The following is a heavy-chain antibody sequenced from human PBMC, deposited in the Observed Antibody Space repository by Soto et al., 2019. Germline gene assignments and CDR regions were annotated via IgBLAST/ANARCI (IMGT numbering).Heavy chain of an antibody. V-gene: IGHV4-59*01. CDR2: IYYSGST. CDR3: ARAGIAAAGTYYYYYGMDV. J-gene: IGHJ6*02. CDR1: GGSISSYY. D-gene: IGHD6-13*01. Sequence: PSETLSLTCTVSGGSISSYYWSWIRQPPGKGLEWIGYIYYSGSTNYNPSLKSRVTISVDTSKNQFSLKLSSVTAADTAVYYCARAGIAAAGTYYYYYGMDVWGQGTTVTVSS.